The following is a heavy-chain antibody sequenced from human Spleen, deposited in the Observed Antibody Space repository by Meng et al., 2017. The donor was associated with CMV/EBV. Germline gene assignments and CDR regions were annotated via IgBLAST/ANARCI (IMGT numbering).Heavy chain of an antibody. CDR1: GYSLTELS. Sequence: ASVKVSCKVSGYSLTELSIQWVRQAPGKGLEWMGGFDPEDGETIYAQKFQGRVTMTEDTSTNTAYMELSGLRSEDTAMYYCARGSEDYWGQGTLVTVSS. CDR3: ARGSEDY. D-gene: IGHD6-19*01. CDR2: FDPEDGET. J-gene: IGHJ4*02. V-gene: IGHV1-24*01.